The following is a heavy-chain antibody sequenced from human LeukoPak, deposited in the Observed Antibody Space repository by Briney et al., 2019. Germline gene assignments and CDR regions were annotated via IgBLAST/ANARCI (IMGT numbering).Heavy chain of an antibody. Sequence: GGSLRLSCAASGFTVSSLAMHWVRQAPGKGLEWVAVIWYDGSNKYYADSVKGRFTISRDNSKNTLYLQMNSLRAEDTAVYYCARDPSSWYEDYYYYGMDVWGQGTTVTVSS. D-gene: IGHD6-13*01. V-gene: IGHV3-33*08. J-gene: IGHJ6*02. CDR1: GFTVSSLA. CDR2: IWYDGSNK. CDR3: ARDPSSWYEDYYYYGMDV.